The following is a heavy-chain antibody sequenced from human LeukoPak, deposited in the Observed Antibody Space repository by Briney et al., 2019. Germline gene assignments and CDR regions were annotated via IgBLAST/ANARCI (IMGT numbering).Heavy chain of an antibody. Sequence: GGSLRLSCAASGFTFSSYSMNRVRQAPGKGLEWVSSISSSSSYIYYADSVKGRFTISRDNAKNSLYLQMNSLRAEDTAVYYCARDASGWTGYYYMDVWGKGTTVTVSS. CDR2: ISSSSSYI. J-gene: IGHJ6*03. D-gene: IGHD6-19*01. CDR3: ARDASGWTGYYYMDV. V-gene: IGHV3-21*01. CDR1: GFTFSSYS.